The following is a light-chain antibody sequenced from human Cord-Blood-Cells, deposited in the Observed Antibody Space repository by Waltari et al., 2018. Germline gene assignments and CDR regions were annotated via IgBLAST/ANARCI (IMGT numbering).Light chain of an antibody. CDR2: DVS. J-gene: IGLJ2*01. CDR1: SSAVWGYNY. Sequence: QSALTQPASVSGSPGQSITISCTGTSSAVWGYNYVSWYQQHPSKAPKLMIYDVSNRPSGVSNRFSGSKSGNTASLTISGLQAEDEADYYCSSYTSSSTLVVFGGGTKLTVL. CDR3: SSYTSSSTLVV. V-gene: IGLV2-14*01.